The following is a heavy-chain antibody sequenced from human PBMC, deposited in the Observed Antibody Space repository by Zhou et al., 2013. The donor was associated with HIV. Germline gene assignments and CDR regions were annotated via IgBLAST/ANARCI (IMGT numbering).Heavy chain of an antibody. D-gene: IGHD3-3*01. J-gene: IGHJ6*03. Sequence: QVQLVQSGAEVKKPGSSVKVSCKASGGTFSSYAISWVRQAPGQGLEWMGRIIPILGIANYAQKFQGRVTITADKSTSTAYMELSSLRSEDTAVYYCASYYDFWSGYPVYYYYMDVWGKGTTVTVSS. CDR3: ASYYDFWSGYPVYYYYMDV. V-gene: IGHV1-69*04. CDR1: GGTFSSYA. CDR2: IIPILGIA.